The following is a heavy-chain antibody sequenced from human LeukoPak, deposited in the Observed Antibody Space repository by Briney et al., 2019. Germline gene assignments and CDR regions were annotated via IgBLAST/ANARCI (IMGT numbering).Heavy chain of an antibody. D-gene: IGHD6-19*01. CDR3: AADGSGWSRSS. CDR1: GFTFSDYA. CDR2: IKQDGSEK. V-gene: IGHV3-7*03. J-gene: IGHJ5*02. Sequence: GGSLRLSCAASGFTFSDYAMHWVRQAPGKGLEWVANIKQDGSEKYYVDSVKGRFTISRDNSKNMVYLQMDSLRAEDTAIYYCAADGSGWSRSSWGQGTLVTVSS.